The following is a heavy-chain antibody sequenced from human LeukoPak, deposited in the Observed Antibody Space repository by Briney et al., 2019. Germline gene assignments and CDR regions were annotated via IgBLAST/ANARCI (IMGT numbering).Heavy chain of an antibody. CDR1: GGSISSYY. D-gene: IGHD1-14*01. CDR2: IYYSGST. CDR3: ARGGITTDDAFDI. Sequence: SETLSLTCTVSGGSISSYYWSWIRQPPGKGLEWIGYIYYSGSTNYNPSLKSRVTISVDTYKNQFSLKLSSVTAADTAVYYCARGGITTDDAFDIWGQGTMVTVSS. V-gene: IGHV4-59*01. J-gene: IGHJ3*02.